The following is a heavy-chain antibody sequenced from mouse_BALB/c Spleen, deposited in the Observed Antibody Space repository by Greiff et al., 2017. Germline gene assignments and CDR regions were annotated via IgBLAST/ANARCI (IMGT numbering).Heavy chain of an antibody. V-gene: IGHV14-3*02. D-gene: IGHD2-2*01. CDR3: AEEYGHDLGY. CDR1: GFNIKDTY. CDR2: IDPANGNT. J-gene: IGHJ2*01. Sequence: EVQLQQSGAELVKPGASVKLSCTASGFNIKDTYMYWVKQRPEQGLEWIGRIDPANGNTKYDPKFQGKATITADTSSDTACLHLSSLTSEDTAVSYSAEEYGHDLGYWGQGTPVTVSA.